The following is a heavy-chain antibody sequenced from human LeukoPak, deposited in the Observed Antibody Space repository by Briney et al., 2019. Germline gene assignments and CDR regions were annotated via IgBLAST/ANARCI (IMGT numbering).Heavy chain of an antibody. V-gene: IGHV5-51*01. CDR2: IYPGDSDI. CDR3: ARLLEGPTVTPNWFDP. Sequence: GESLKISCQGSGYRFTSYLLAWVRRMPGRGLEWMGIIYPGDSDIRYNPSFQGQVTISADKSISTAYLQWSSLKASDTAMYYCARLLEGPTVTPNWFDPWGQGTLVTVSS. D-gene: IGHD4-11*01. J-gene: IGHJ5*02. CDR1: GYRFTSYL.